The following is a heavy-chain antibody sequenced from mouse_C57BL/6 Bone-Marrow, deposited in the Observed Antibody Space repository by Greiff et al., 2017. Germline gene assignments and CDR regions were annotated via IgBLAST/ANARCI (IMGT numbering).Heavy chain of an antibody. J-gene: IGHJ4*01. CDR2: IYPGGGYT. V-gene: IGHV1-63*01. Sequence: QVQLKESGAELVRPGTSVKMSCKASGYTFTNYWIGWAKQRPGHGLEWIGDIYPGGGYTNYNEKFKGKATLTADKSSSTAYMQFSSLTSEDSAIYYFARGGGYYAMDYWGQGTSVTVSS. CDR3: ARGGGYYAMDY. CDR1: GYTFTNYW.